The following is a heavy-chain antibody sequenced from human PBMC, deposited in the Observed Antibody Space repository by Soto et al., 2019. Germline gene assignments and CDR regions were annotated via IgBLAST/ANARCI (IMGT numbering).Heavy chain of an antibody. D-gene: IGHD3-9*01. Sequence: QLQLQESGPGLVKPSETLSLTCSVSDDSINSDKYYCGWIRERPGKGLEWVGSIYYRGKAHYNPSLRTRVTISQDKSRSRFSLKLNSVTAADSAVYFCARLEGLATIPYYFDFWGPGALVTVSS. J-gene: IGHJ4*02. V-gene: IGHV4-39*01. CDR3: ARLEGLATIPYYFDF. CDR1: DDSINSDKYY. CDR2: IYYRGKA.